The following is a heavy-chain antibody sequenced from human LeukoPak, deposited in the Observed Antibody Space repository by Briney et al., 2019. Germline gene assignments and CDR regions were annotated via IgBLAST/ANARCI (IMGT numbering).Heavy chain of an antibody. D-gene: IGHD3-22*01. CDR3: ARDLEYYYDSSGYFDY. CDR2: IGAYNGNT. Sequence: ASVKVSCKASGYTFTSYGISWVRQAPGQGLEWMGWIGAYNGNTNYAQKLQGRVTMTTDTSTSTAYMELRSLRSDDTAVYYCARDLEYYYDSSGYFDYWGQGTLVTVSS. CDR1: GYTFTSYG. J-gene: IGHJ4*02. V-gene: IGHV1-18*01.